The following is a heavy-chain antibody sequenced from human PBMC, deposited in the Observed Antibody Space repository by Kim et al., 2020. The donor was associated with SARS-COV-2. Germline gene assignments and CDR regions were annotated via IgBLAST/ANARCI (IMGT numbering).Heavy chain of an antibody. V-gene: IGHV3-30*04. D-gene: IGHD3-22*01. CDR3: ARGPYYYEGGAFDI. Sequence: GGSLRLSCAASGFTFSSYAMHWVRQAPGKGLEWVAVISYDGSNKYYADSVKGRFTISRDNSKNTLYLQMNSLRAEDTAVYYCARGPYYYEGGAFDIWGQG. CDR2: ISYDGSNK. J-gene: IGHJ3*02. CDR1: GFTFSSYA.